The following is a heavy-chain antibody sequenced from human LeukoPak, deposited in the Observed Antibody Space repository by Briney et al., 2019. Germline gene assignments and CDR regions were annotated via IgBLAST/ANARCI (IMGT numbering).Heavy chain of an antibody. Sequence: GASVKVSCKASGYTFTCYYMHWVRQAPGQGLEWMGWINPNSGGTNYAQKFQGRVTMTRDASISTAYMELSRLRSDDTAVYYCARVLSGGYSGYDPLGYMDVWGKGTTVTVSS. D-gene: IGHD5-12*01. CDR3: ARVLSGGYSGYDPLGYMDV. CDR1: GYTFTCYY. V-gene: IGHV1-2*02. CDR2: INPNSGGT. J-gene: IGHJ6*03.